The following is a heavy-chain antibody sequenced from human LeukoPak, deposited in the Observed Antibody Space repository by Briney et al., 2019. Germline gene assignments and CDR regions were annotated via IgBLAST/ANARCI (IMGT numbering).Heavy chain of an antibody. CDR2: INHSGST. Sequence: SETLSLTCAVYGGSFSGYYWSWIRQPPGKGLEWIGEINHSGSTNYNPSLKSRVTISVDTSKNQFSLKLSSATAADTAVYYCARTYASYYYYGMDVWGQGTTVTVSS. J-gene: IGHJ6*02. CDR1: GGSFSGYY. V-gene: IGHV4-34*01. CDR3: ARTYASYYYYGMDV.